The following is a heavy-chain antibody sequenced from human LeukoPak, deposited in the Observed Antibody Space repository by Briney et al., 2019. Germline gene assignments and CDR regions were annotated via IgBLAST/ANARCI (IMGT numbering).Heavy chain of an antibody. J-gene: IGHJ4*02. V-gene: IGHV3-21*01. CDR2: ISSSSYI. CDR1: GFTFSSYS. Sequence: GGSLRLSCAASGFTFSSYSMNWVRQAPGKGLEWVSSISSSSYIYYADSVKGRFTISRDNAKNSLYLQMNRLRADDSAIYYCVSDSGTRSGGDSWGQGTLVTVSS. D-gene: IGHD1-26*01. CDR3: VSDSGTRSGGDS.